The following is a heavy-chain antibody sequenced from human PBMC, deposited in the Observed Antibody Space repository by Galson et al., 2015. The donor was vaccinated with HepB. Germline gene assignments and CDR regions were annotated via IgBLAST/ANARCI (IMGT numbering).Heavy chain of an antibody. J-gene: IGHJ4*02. CDR3: AKESSIPYDFWSGYFSC. CDR1: GFTFSSYA. Sequence: SLRLSCAASGFTFSSYAMSWVRQAPGKGLEWVSAISGSGGSTYYADSVKGRFTISRDNSKNTLYLQMNSLRAEDTAVYYCAKESSIPYDFWSGYFSCWGQGTLVTVSS. CDR2: ISGSGGST. D-gene: IGHD3-3*01. V-gene: IGHV3-23*01.